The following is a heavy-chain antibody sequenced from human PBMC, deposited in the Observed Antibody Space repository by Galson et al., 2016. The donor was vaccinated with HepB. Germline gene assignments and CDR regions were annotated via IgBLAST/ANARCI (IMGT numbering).Heavy chain of an antibody. D-gene: IGHD6-13*01. J-gene: IGHJ4*02. V-gene: IGHV5-51*01. Sequence: QSGAEVKKPGESLKISCKGSGYTFTNYWIAWVRQMPGAGLEWMGIMYPSDSDSRYSPSFQGQVTFSADKSINTAYLQWRSLKASDTATYYCARLGFGSTSALSNFECWGQGTLVTVSS. CDR3: ARLGFGSTSALSNFEC. CDR1: GYTFTNYW. CDR2: MYPSDSDS.